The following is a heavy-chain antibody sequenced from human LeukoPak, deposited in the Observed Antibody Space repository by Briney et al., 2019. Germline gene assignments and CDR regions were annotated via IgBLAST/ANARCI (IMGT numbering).Heavy chain of an antibody. CDR2: ISSSSSYI. CDR1: GFTFSSYS. D-gene: IGHD5-18*01. Sequence: GGSLRLSCAASGFTFSSYSMNWVRQAPGKGLEWVSSISSSSSYIYYADSVKGRFTISRDNAKNSLYLQMNSLRAEDTAVYYCSRISGYSYGYGRDYYYYMDVWGKGTTVTISS. CDR3: SRISGYSYGYGRDYYYYMDV. J-gene: IGHJ6*03. V-gene: IGHV3-21*04.